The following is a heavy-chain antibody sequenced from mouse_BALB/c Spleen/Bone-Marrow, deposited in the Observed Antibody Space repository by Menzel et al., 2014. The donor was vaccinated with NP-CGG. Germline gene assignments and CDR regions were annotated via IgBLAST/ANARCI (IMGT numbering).Heavy chain of an antibody. CDR3: ARDDYDDYYAMDY. Sequence: VQLQQSGAELAKPGASVKLSCTASGFNIKDTYMHWVKQRPEQGLEWIGRIDPANGNTKYDPKFQDKATITTDTSSNTAYLQLSSLTSEDTAVYYCARDDYDDYYAMDYWGQGTSVTVSS. CDR2: IDPANGNT. D-gene: IGHD2-4*01. J-gene: IGHJ4*01. CDR1: GFNIKDTY. V-gene: IGHV14-3*02.